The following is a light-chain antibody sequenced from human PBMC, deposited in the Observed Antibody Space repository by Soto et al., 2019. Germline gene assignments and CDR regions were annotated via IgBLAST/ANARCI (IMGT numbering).Light chain of an antibody. V-gene: IGKV1-5*01. CDR2: DAS. CDR3: QEYNSYPVS. J-gene: IGKJ5*01. Sequence: DIQVTQSPATLPAFVGDRVTISCRARQSIGTWLAWYQQKPGKAPILLIYDASTLESGVPSRFSGSGSGTEFTLTISSLQPEDVATYYCQEYNSYPVSFGQGTRLEIK. CDR1: QSIGTW.